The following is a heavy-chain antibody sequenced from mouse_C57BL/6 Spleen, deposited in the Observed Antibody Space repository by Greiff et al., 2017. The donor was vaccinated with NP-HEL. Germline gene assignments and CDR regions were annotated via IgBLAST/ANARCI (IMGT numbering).Heavy chain of an antibody. CDR1: GYTFTSYG. CDR2: IYPRSGNT. CDR3: AILDSTYYFDY. D-gene: IGHD3-2*01. J-gene: IGHJ2*01. Sequence: QVHVKQSGAELARPGASVKLSCKASGYTFTSYGISWVKQRTGQGLEWIGEIYPRSGNTYYNEKFKGKVTLTADKSSSTAYMALRSLTSEDSAVYVWAILDSTYYFDYWGQGTTLTVSS. V-gene: IGHV1-81*01.